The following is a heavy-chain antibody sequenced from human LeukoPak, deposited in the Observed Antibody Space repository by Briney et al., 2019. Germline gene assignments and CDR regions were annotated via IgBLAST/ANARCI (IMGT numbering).Heavy chain of an antibody. CDR1: GFTLKNYA. CDR3: ARCSGGTCYSFHY. CDR2: IATDGGSA. D-gene: IGHD2-15*01. V-gene: IGHV3-23*03. J-gene: IGHJ4*02. Sequence: GGSLRLSCAASGFTLKNYAMGWVRPAPGGGAGGVSIIATDGGSAYYADSVKGRFTMSRDNSKNGLYLQMSSLRAEDTALYYCARCSGGTCYSFHYWGQGTLVTVSS.